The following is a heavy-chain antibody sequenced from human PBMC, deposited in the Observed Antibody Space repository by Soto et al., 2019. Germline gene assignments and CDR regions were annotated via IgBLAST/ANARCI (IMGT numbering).Heavy chain of an antibody. Sequence: ASLKVSCKASGYTFTSYGISWVRQAPVQGLEWMGWISAYNGNTNYAQKLQGRVTMTTDTSTSTAYMELRSLRSDDTAVYYCARLPQYYDILTGYYTAAETYYYYGMDVWGQGTTVTVSS. CDR2: ISAYNGNT. J-gene: IGHJ6*02. V-gene: IGHV1-18*04. CDR3: ARLPQYYDILTGYYTAAETYYYYGMDV. D-gene: IGHD3-9*01. CDR1: GYTFTSYG.